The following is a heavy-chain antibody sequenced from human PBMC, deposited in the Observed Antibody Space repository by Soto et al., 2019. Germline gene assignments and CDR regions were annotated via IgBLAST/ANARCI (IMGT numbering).Heavy chain of an antibody. V-gene: IGHV3-15*01. J-gene: IGHJ4*02. CDR3: ATGAGSPAEHFDY. D-gene: IGHD3-10*01. CDR2: IKGKNEGETT. CDR1: GFSFINAC. Sequence: PGGSLRLSCAAPGFSFINACMNWVRQAPGKGLEWVGRIKGKNEGETTDYAAPVKGRFTISRDDSKSTLELQMNSLKIEDTAVYYCATGAGSPAEHFDYWGLGTLVTVSS.